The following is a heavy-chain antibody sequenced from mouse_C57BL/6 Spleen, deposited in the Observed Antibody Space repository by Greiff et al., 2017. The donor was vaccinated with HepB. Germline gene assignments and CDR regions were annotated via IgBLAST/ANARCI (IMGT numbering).Heavy chain of an antibody. V-gene: IGHV10-1*01. D-gene: IGHD2-4*01. CDR3: VSSYDYEDYAMDY. CDR1: GFSFNTYA. J-gene: IGHJ4*01. CDR2: ISSKSNNYET. Sequence: EVMLVESGGGLVQPKGSLKLSCAASGFSFNTYAMNWVRQAPGKGLEWVARISSKSNNYETYYDDSMKDRFTISRDDSESMLYLQMNNLKTEDTAMYYCVSSYDYEDYAMDYWGQGTSVTVSS.